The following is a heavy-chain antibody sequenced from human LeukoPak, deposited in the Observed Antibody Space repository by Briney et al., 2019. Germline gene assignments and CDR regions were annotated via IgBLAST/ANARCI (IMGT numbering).Heavy chain of an antibody. V-gene: IGHV3-11*01. Sequence: GGSLRLSCAASGFKFSDYYMTWIRQAPGKGLEWVSYISNSSDSIYYADSVEGRFTISRDNAKNSLYLQMNSLRAEDTAIYYCAKVIAYSLYYDSSGLRDYWGQGTLVTVSS. CDR3: AKVIAYSLYYDSSGLRDY. D-gene: IGHD3-22*01. J-gene: IGHJ4*02. CDR1: GFKFSDYY. CDR2: ISNSSDSI.